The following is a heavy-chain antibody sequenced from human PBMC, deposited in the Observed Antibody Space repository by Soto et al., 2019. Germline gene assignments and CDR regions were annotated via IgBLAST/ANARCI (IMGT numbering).Heavy chain of an antibody. CDR2: ISGSGGST. D-gene: IGHD2-8*01. V-gene: IGHV3-23*01. Sequence: GGSLRLSCAASGFTFSSYAMSWVRQAPGKGLEWVSAISGSGGSTYYADSVKGRFTISRDNSKNTLYLQMNSLRAEDTAVYYCAKEFEVYAIVFNYYGFDVWGQGTTVTVSS. CDR1: GFTFSSYA. J-gene: IGHJ6*02. CDR3: AKEFEVYAIVFNYYGFDV.